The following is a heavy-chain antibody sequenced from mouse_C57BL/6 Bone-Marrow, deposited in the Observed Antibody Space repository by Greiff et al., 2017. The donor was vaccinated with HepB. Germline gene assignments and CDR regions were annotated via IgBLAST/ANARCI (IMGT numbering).Heavy chain of an antibody. D-gene: IGHD2-3*01. CDR3: GSVMVTDFDY. J-gene: IGHJ2*01. CDR1: GFTFSSYA. CDR2: ISDGGSYT. Sequence: EVQGVESGGGLVKPGGSLKLSCAASGFTFSSYAMSWVRQTPEKRLEWVATISDGGSYTYYPDNVKGRFTISRDNAKNNLYLQMSHLKSEDTAIYYSGSVMVTDFDYWGQGTTLTVSS. V-gene: IGHV5-4*01.